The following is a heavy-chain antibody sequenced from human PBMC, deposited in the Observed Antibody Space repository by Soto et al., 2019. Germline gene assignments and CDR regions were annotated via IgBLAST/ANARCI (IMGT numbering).Heavy chain of an antibody. D-gene: IGHD5-12*01. CDR3: VRDLGSGYDPGDY. CDR1: GGTFTIFA. J-gene: IGHJ4*02. Sequence: QVQLVQSGAEVKKPGSSVKVSCKASGGTFTIFAVSWVRQAPGQGLEWMGGIIPIIGTTNYAQRFQGRITISGDESTSTAYMEWSSLKSEDTAMYYCVRDLGSGYDPGDYWGQGTLVTVSS. CDR2: IIPIIGTT. V-gene: IGHV1-69*12.